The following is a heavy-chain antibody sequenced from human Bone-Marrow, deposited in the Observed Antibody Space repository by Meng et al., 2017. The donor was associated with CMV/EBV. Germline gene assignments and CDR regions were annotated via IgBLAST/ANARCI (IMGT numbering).Heavy chain of an antibody. D-gene: IGHD1-1*01. J-gene: IGHJ5*02. CDR2: ISAYNGNT. CDR3: ARGPERSNWFDP. CDR1: GYTFTSYG. Sequence: ASVKVSCKASGYTFTSYGISWVRQAPGQGLEWMGWISAYNGNTNYAQKLQGRVTMTRNTSIGTAYMELSSLRSEDTAVYYYARGPERSNWFDPWGQGTLVTFSS. V-gene: IGHV1-18*01.